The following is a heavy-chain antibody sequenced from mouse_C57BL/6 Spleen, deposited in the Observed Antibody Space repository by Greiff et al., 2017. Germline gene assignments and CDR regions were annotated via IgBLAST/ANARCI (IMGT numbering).Heavy chain of an antibody. J-gene: IGHJ2*01. CDR3: ARSRYYGSNDY. Sequence: EVQLQQSGPELVKPGASVKISCKASGYTFTDYYMNWVKQSHGKSLEWIGDINPNNGGTSYNQKFKGKATLTVDKSSSTAYMELRSLTSEDSAVYYWARSRYYGSNDYWGQGTTLTVSS. D-gene: IGHD1-1*01. V-gene: IGHV1-26*01. CDR1: GYTFTDYY. CDR2: INPNNGGT.